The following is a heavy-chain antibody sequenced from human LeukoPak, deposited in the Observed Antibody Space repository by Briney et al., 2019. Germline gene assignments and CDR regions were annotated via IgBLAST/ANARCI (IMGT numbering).Heavy chain of an antibody. V-gene: IGHV1-24*01. D-gene: IGHD3-9*01. CDR3: ATVYDILPGPTDGYYFDY. CDR2: FDPEDGET. Sequence: ASVKVSCKVSGYTLTELSMHWVRQAPGKGLEWMGGFDPEDGETIYAQKFQGRVTMTEDTSTDTDYMELSSLRSEDTAVYYCATVYDILPGPTDGYYFDYWGQGTLVTVSS. CDR1: GYTLTELS. J-gene: IGHJ4*02.